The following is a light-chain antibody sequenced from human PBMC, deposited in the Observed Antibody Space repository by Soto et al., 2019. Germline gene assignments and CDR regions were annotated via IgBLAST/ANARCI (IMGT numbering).Light chain of an antibody. CDR2: DVS. CDR1: QSVPSNF. V-gene: IGKV3-20*01. J-gene: IGKJ1*01. CDR3: QQYDSSWT. Sequence: EIVLTQSQGTLSLSPGERATLYCRASQSVPSNFLAWYQQRPGQAPTLLIYDVSRRAAGIPDRFSGSGSGTDFTLTISRLEPEDFAVYYCQQYDSSWTFGQGTKVEIK.